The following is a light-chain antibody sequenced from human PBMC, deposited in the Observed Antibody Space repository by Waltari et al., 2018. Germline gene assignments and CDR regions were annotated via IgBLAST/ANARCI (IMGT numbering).Light chain of an antibody. CDR1: QSLLHSNGYNY. J-gene: IGKJ3*01. Sequence: DIVMTQSPLSLSVTPGEPASISCTSSQSLLHSNGYNYLDWYLQKPGQSPQLLIYFGSNRASGVPDRFRGSGSGTDFTLQISRVEAEDVGVYYCLQALQSPFTFGPGTKVDIK. CDR2: FGS. CDR3: LQALQSPFT. V-gene: IGKV2-28*01.